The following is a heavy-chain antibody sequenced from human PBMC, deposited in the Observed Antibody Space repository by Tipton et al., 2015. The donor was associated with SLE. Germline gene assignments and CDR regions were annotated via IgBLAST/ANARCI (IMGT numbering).Heavy chain of an antibody. Sequence: LRLSCTVSGGSISSGSYYWSWIRQPAGKGLEWIGYIYTSGSTNYNPSLKSRVTISVDTSKNQFSLKLSSVTAADTAVYYCARGNSSSWGRWFDPWGQGTLVTSPQ. CDR1: GGSISSGSYY. V-gene: IGHV4-61*09. CDR2: IYTSGST. J-gene: IGHJ5*02. D-gene: IGHD6-13*01. CDR3: ARGNSSSWGRWFDP.